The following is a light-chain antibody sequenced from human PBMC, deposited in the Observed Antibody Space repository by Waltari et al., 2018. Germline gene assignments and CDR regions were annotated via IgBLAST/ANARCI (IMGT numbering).Light chain of an antibody. CDR3: QVWETTTYHGV. CDR1: NIESKS. CDR2: DDS. J-gene: IGLJ2*01. V-gene: IGLV3-21*02. Sequence: SYVLTQPPSVSVAPGGTASITCEGNNIESKSVHWYQQKPGQAPILVVYDDSDRPSGIPERFSGSNSRNTATLTITRVEAGEGADYFCQVWETTTYHGVFGGGTKLTVL.